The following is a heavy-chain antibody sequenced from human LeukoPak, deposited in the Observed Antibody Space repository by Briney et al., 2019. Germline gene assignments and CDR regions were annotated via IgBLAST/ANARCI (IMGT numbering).Heavy chain of an antibody. J-gene: IGHJ4*02. CDR1: GGSISSNSYY. Sequence: PSETLSLTCTVSGGSISSNSYYWSWIRQPAGKGLEWIGRIYTSGSTNYNPSLKSRVTISVDTSKNQFSLKLNSVTAADTAVYFCASSKKGSGSGYWGQGTLVTVSS. CDR2: IYTSGST. V-gene: IGHV4-61*02. CDR3: ASSKKGSGSGY. D-gene: IGHD2-15*01.